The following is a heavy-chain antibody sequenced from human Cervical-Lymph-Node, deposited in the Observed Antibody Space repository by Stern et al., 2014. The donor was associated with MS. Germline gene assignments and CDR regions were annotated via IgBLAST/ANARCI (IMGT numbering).Heavy chain of an antibody. J-gene: IGHJ4*02. V-gene: IGHV3-74*02. Sequence: EVQLVESGGGLVHPGGSLRLSCAASGFTFSRYWMHWVRQAPGKGLMWVSRLNERGSITDYADSVNGRFTISRDNARNTLYLQMNNLRGDDTAVYFCIRDLAGAFSYWGQGALVTVSP. CDR1: GFTFSRYW. D-gene: IGHD3-3*02. CDR3: IRDLAGAFSY. CDR2: LNERGSIT.